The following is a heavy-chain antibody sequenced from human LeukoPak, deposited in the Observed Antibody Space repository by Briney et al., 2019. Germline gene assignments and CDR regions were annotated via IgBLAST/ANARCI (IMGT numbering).Heavy chain of an antibody. D-gene: IGHD3-9*01. V-gene: IGHV3-23*01. J-gene: IGHJ4*02. CDR3: AKAAGYYDILTGYLDY. CDR1: GFTFSSYA. CDR2: ISGSGGST. Sequence: GGSPRLSCAASGFTFSSYAMSWVRQAPGKGLEWVSVISGSGGSTYYADSVKGRFTISRDKSTNTLYLQMNSLRAEDTAVYYCAKAAGYYDILTGYLDYWGQGTLVTVSS.